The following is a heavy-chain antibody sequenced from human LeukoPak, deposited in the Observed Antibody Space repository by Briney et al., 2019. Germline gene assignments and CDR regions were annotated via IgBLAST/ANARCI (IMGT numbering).Heavy chain of an antibody. CDR3: AKDGHVGGSGYYLNNFDY. J-gene: IGHJ4*02. V-gene: IGHV3-66*01. CDR1: GFTVSSNY. Sequence: GGSLRLSCAASGFTVSSNYMSWVRQAPGKGLEWVSVIYSGGSTYYADSVKGRFTISRDNSKNTLYLQMNSLRAEDTAVYYCAKDGHVGGSGYYLNNFDYWGQGTLVTVSS. CDR2: IYSGGST. D-gene: IGHD3-22*01.